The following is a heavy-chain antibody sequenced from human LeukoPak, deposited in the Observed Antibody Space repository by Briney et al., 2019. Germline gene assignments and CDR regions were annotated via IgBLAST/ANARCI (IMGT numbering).Heavy chain of an antibody. CDR1: GFTFSSYS. CDR2: ISSSSSYI. Sequence: GGSLRLSCAASGFTFSSYSMNWVRQAPGKGLEWVSSISSSSSYIYYADSVKGRFTISRDNSKNTLYLQMNSLRAEDTAVYYCARDDSQDSSGYSPYFDYWGQGTLVTVSS. J-gene: IGHJ4*02. V-gene: IGHV3-21*01. D-gene: IGHD3-22*01. CDR3: ARDDSQDSSGYSPYFDY.